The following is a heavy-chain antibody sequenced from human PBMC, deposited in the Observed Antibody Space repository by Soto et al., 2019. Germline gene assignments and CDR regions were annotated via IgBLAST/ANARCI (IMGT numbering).Heavy chain of an antibody. CDR2: ISAYNGNT. CDR3: ARTPDPYCSSTSCYYYYYMDV. CDR1: GYTFTSYG. J-gene: IGHJ6*03. Sequence: QVQLVQSGAEVKKPGASVKVSCKASGYTFTSYGISWVRQAPGQGLEWMGWISAYNGNTNYAQKLQGRVTMTTDTSTSTAYMELRSLRSDDTAVYYCARTPDPYCSSTSCYYYYYMDVWGKGTTVTVSS. D-gene: IGHD2-2*01. V-gene: IGHV1-18*01.